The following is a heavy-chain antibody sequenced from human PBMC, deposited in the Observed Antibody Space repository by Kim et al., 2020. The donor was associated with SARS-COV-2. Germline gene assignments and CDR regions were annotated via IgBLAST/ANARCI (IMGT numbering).Heavy chain of an antibody. J-gene: IGHJ4*02. CDR3: AKDSSPSY. Sequence: GGSLRLSCAASGFTFSNYAMSWVRQAPGKGLEWVSASSGSGNSYYANSVKGRFNISRDNSKNTLYLQMNSLRVEDTAVYYFAKDSSPSYLGQGTLVTVS. V-gene: IGHV3-23*01. CDR1: GFTFSNYA. CDR2: SSGSGNS.